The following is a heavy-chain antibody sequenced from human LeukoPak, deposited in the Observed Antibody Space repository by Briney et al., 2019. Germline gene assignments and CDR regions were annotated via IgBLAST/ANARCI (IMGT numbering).Heavy chain of an antibody. V-gene: IGHV3-23*01. CDR3: AKATQLWSPIYYFDY. CDR1: GFTLSSYA. Sequence: GGSLTLSCAASGFTLSSYAMSGVRQAPGKGLEWVSAISGSGGSTYYADSVKGRFTISRDNSKNTLYLQMNSLRAQDTAVYYCAKATQLWSPIYYFDYWGQGTLVTVSS. D-gene: IGHD5-18*01. J-gene: IGHJ4*02. CDR2: ISGSGGST.